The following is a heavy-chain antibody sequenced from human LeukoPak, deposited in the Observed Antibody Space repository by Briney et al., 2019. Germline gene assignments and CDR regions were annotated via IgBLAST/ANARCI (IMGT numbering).Heavy chain of an antibody. J-gene: IGHJ5*02. Sequence: SETLSLTCAVYGGSFSGYYWSWIRQPPGKGLEWIGEINHSGSTNYNPSLKSRVTISVDTSKNQFSLKLSSVTAADTAVYYCARGPTVTKGFDPWGLGTLVTVSS. V-gene: IGHV4-34*01. CDR2: INHSGST. CDR3: ARGPTVTKGFDP. CDR1: GGSFSGYY. D-gene: IGHD4-17*01.